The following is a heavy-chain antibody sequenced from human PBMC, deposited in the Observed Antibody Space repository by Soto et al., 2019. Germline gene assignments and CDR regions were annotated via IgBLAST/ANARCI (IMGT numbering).Heavy chain of an antibody. CDR2: IYYSGST. CDR3: ARDRRWGSYKFRAFDI. Sequence: SETLSLTCTVSGGAISSGGYCWSWIRQHPGKGLEWIGYIYYSGSTYYNPALKSRVTISVDTSKNQFSLKLSSVTAADTAVYYCARDRRWGSYKFRAFDIWGHGTMVTVSS. J-gene: IGHJ3*02. CDR1: GGAISSGGYC. D-gene: IGHD3-16*01. V-gene: IGHV4-31*03.